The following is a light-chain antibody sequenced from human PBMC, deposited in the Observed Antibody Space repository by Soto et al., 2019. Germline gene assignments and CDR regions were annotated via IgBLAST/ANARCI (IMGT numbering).Light chain of an antibody. V-gene: IGKV2-28*01. J-gene: IGKJ1*01. Sequence: DIVMTQSPLSLPVTPGEPASISCRSSQSLLHSNGYNYLDWYLQKPGQSPQLLIYLGSNRASGVPDRFSGSGSGTDFTLTISRLEPEDFAVYYCQQCGSSPETFGQGTKVDIK. CDR2: LGS. CDR1: QSLLHSNGYNY. CDR3: QQCGSSPET.